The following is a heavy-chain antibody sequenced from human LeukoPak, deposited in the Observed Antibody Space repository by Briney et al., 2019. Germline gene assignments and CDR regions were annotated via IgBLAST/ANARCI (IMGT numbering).Heavy chain of an antibody. Sequence: MTSQTLSLTCAVSGGSISSGGYSWSWIRQPPGKGLEWIGYIYHSGSTYYNPSLKSRVTISVDRSKNQFSPKLSSVTAADTAVYYCARGYCSSTSCYLAYYWGQGTLVTVSS. CDR3: ARGYCSSTSCYLAYY. D-gene: IGHD2-2*01. V-gene: IGHV4-30-2*01. J-gene: IGHJ4*02. CDR2: IYHSGST. CDR1: GGSISSGGYS.